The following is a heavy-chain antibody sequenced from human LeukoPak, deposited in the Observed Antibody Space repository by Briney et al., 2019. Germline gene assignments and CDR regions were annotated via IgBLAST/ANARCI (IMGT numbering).Heavy chain of an antibody. J-gene: IGHJ4*02. V-gene: IGHV3-23*01. Sequence: GGSLRLSCAVSGFTLTNHSVSWVRRAPGKGLEWVSIITGTGGKYYGDSVRGRFVLSRDNFKNTVYMQMSSLRAEDTATYYCAKDYCRDGNCPFPFLDSWGQGTLVTVSS. CDR2: ITGTGGK. D-gene: IGHD2-15*01. CDR3: AKDYCRDGNCPFPFLDS. CDR1: GFTLTNHS.